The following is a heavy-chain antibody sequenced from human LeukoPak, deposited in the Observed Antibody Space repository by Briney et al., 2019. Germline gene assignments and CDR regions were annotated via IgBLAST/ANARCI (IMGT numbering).Heavy chain of an antibody. Sequence: GGSLRLSCAASGFTFSSYAMHWVRQAPGKGLEWVAVISYDGSNKYYADSVKGRFTISRDNSKNTLYLQMNSLRAEDTAVYYCARDWGNYYDSSGYYYLNWFDPWGQGTLDTVSS. J-gene: IGHJ5*02. CDR3: ARDWGNYYDSSGYYYLNWFDP. V-gene: IGHV3-30-3*01. D-gene: IGHD3-22*01. CDR2: ISYDGSNK. CDR1: GFTFSSYA.